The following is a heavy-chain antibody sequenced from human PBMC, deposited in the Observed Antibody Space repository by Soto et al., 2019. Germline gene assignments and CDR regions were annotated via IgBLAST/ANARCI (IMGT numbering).Heavy chain of an antibody. V-gene: IGHV4-59*11. CDR2: IYHTVNT. D-gene: IGHD2-15*01. J-gene: IGHJ3*02. CDR1: GVSIGRHF. Sequence: ETLSLTCSVSGVSIGRHFWSWIRQAAGKGPELVGYIYHTVNTNYNPALKRRVTISMDTSKNQLSLQLSSVTAADTAVYYCARLQYTVVTALDIWGQGTMVTVSS. CDR3: ARLQYTVVTALDI.